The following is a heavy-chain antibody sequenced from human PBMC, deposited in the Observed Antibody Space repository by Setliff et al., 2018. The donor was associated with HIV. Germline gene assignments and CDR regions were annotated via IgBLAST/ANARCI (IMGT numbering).Heavy chain of an antibody. J-gene: IGHJ4*02. CDR3: ARGYCSSTSCYGIYYFDN. CDR1: GGTFSSSA. D-gene: IGHD2-2*01. Sequence: GASVKVSCKASGGTFSSSAISWVRQAPGQGLEWTGGIIPIFDTANYAQKFQGRVTITADESTSTAYMELSSLRSEDTAIYYCARGYCSSTSCYGIYYFDNWGQGTPVTVSS. CDR2: IIPIFDTA. V-gene: IGHV1-69*13.